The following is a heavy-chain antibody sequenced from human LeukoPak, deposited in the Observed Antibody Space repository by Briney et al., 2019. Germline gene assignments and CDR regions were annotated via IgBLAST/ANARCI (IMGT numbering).Heavy chain of an antibody. J-gene: IGHJ5*02. V-gene: IGHV1-24*01. Sequence: ASVKVSCKVSGYTLTELSMHWVRQAPGKGLEWMGGFDPEDGETIYAQKFQGRVTLTRDMSTSTDYLELSSLRSEDTAVYYCARDNSVRDEAWWFNPWGQGTLVTVSS. CDR1: GYTLTELS. CDR3: ARDNSVRDEAWWFNP. D-gene: IGHD5-24*01. CDR2: FDPEDGET.